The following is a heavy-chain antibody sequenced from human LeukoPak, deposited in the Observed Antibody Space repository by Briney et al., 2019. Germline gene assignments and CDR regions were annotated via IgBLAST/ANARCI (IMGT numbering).Heavy chain of an antibody. D-gene: IGHD5/OR15-5a*01. V-gene: IGHV3-23*01. Sequence: LGGSLRLSCAASGFTFSSYGMSWVRQAPGKGLEWVSAISGSGGSTYYADSVKGRFTISRDNSKNSLYLQMNSLRTEDTALYYCAKDIGSGDAFDIWGQGTMVTVSS. CDR3: AKDIGSGDAFDI. CDR1: GFTFSSYG. CDR2: ISGSGGST. J-gene: IGHJ3*02.